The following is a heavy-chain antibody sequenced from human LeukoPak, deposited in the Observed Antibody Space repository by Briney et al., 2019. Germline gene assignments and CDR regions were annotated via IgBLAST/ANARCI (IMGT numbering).Heavy chain of an antibody. CDR2: IIPIFGTA. Sequence: SVKVSCKASGYTFTGYYMHWVRQAPGQGLEWMGGIIPIFGTANYAQKFQGRVTITADESTSTAYMELSSLRSEDTAVYYCARDLYSKGFDYWGQGTLVTVSS. CDR3: ARDLYSKGFDY. V-gene: IGHV1-69*13. D-gene: IGHD4-11*01. CDR1: GYTFTGYY. J-gene: IGHJ4*02.